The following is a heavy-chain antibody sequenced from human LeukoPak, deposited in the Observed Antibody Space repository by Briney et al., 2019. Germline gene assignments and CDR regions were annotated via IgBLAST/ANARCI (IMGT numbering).Heavy chain of an antibody. Sequence: GGSLRLSCAASGFIFSSYEMHWVRQAPGKGLEWVSYISSSGSTIYYADSVKGRFTISRDNAKNSLYLQMNSLRAEDTAVYYCAELGITMIGGVWGKGTTVTISS. V-gene: IGHV3-48*03. CDR1: GFIFSSYE. CDR3: AELGITMIGGV. J-gene: IGHJ6*04. D-gene: IGHD3-10*02. CDR2: ISSSGSTI.